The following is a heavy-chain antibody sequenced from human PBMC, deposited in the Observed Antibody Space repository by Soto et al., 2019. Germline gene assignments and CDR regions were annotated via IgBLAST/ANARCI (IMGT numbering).Heavy chain of an antibody. D-gene: IGHD4-17*01. V-gene: IGHV1-18*01. CDR2: ISAYNGNT. CDR1: GYTFTSYG. J-gene: IGHJ6*03. Sequence: ASVKVSCKASGYTFTSYGISWVRQAPGQGLEWMGWISAYNGNTNYAQKLQGRVTMTTDTSTSTAYMEPRSLRSDDTAVYYCARGPKRLRDYYYMDVWGKGTTVTVSS. CDR3: ARGPKRLRDYYYMDV.